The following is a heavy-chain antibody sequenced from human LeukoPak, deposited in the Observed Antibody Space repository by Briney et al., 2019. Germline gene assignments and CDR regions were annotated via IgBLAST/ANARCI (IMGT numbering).Heavy chain of an antibody. V-gene: IGHV3-20*04. Sequence: PGGSLRLSCAASGFTFDDYGMSWVRQAPGKGLEWVSGINWNGGSTGYAASVKGRFTISRDNAKNSLYLQMKSLRAEDTALYYCARGIVVVVAATPDAFDIWGQGTMVTVSS. CDR1: GFTFDDYG. CDR2: INWNGGST. CDR3: ARGIVVVVAATPDAFDI. J-gene: IGHJ3*02. D-gene: IGHD2-15*01.